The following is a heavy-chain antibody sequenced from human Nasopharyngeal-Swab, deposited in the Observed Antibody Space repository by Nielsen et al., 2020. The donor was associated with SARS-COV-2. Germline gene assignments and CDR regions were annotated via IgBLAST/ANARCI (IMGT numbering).Heavy chain of an antibody. J-gene: IGHJ6*04. CDR3: AGGTIFGVVIIGPTTRMDV. Sequence: SVKVSCKASGGTFSSYAISWVRQPPRQGLEWMGGIIPIFGTANYAQKFQGRVTITADESTSTAYMALSSLRSEETAGYYCAGGTIFGVVIIGPTTRMDVWGKGTTVTVSS. CDR1: GGTFSSYA. D-gene: IGHD3-3*01. V-gene: IGHV1-69*13. CDR2: IIPIFGTA.